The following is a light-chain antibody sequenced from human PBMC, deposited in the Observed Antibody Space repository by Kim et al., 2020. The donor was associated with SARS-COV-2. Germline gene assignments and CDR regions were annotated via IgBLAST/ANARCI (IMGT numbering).Light chain of an antibody. Sequence: GNTVTISCTRSSGDIADNYVEWYQQRPGSPPPIVICEDSESPSGVHDRFSGSIDTSSSSASLTISGLKTEDEADYYCQSYDISNEIFGGGTQLTVL. CDR2: EDS. CDR1: SGDIADNY. V-gene: IGLV6-57*01. CDR3: QSYDISNEI. J-gene: IGLJ2*01.